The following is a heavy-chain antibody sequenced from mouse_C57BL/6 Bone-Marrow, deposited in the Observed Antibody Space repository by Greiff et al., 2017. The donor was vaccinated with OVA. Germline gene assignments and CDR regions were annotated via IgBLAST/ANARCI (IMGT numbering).Heavy chain of an antibody. CDR3: TPIYYDYDKDY. CDR2: IDPETGGT. V-gene: IGHV1-15*01. Sequence: QVQLQQPGAELVRPGASVTLSCKASGYTFTDYEMHWVKQTPVHGLEWIGAIDPETGGTAYNQKFKGKAILTADKSSSTAYMELRSLTSEDSAVYYCTPIYYDYDKDYWGQGTTLTVSS. J-gene: IGHJ2*01. CDR1: GYTFTDYE. D-gene: IGHD2-4*01.